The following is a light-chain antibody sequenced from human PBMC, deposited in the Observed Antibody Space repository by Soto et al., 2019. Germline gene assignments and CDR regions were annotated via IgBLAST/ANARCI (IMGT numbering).Light chain of an antibody. CDR3: QQLKSNLIT. J-gene: IGKJ5*01. Sequence: IRLTQSPSFVSPSLGESVTMTCRASQVISTSLAWYQVKPGKAPKLLIYAASTLESGVPSRFSATVSGTEFSLTITSLQPEDFATYYCQQLKSNLITFGQGTRLEI. V-gene: IGKV1-9*01. CDR1: QVISTS. CDR2: AAS.